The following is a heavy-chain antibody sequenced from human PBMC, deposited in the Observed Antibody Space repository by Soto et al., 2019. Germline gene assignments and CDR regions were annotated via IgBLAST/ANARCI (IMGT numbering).Heavy chain of an antibody. J-gene: IGHJ5*02. D-gene: IGHD2-15*01. CDR3: AKDGGGTCYIGCWFDP. V-gene: IGHV3-23*01. CDR1: GGSFSDYY. Sequence: PSETLSLTCAVYGGSFSDYYWSWIRQPPGKGLEWVSSISGSGATTYYADSVTGRFTISRDSSKNTLYLQMNSLRAEDTAIYYCAKDGGGTCYIGCWFDPWGQGTLVTVSS. CDR2: ISGSGATT.